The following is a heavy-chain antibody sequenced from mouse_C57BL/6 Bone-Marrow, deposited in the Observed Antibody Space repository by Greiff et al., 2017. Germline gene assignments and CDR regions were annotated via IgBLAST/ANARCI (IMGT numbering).Heavy chain of an antibody. D-gene: IGHD2-1*01. CDR2: IDPEDGET. CDR1: GFNIQDYY. J-gene: IGHJ3*01. Sequence: EVKLMESGAELVKPGASVKLSCTASGFNIQDYYMHWVKQRTEQGLEWIGRIDPEDGETKYAPKFQGKATITADTSSNTAYLQLSSLTSEDTAVYYCARRYYGNYAWFAYWGQGTLVTVSA. V-gene: IGHV14-2*01. CDR3: ARRYYGNYAWFAY.